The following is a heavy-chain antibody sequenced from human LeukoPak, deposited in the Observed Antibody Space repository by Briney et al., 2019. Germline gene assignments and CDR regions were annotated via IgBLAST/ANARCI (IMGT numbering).Heavy chain of an antibody. CDR3: ASQYSSGWY. J-gene: IGHJ4*02. CDR2: MRRDGNEI. CDR1: GFTFSTYW. V-gene: IGHV3-7*03. D-gene: IGHD6-19*01. Sequence: GGSLRLSCSASGFTFSTYWMSWVRQAPGKGLEWVVNMRRDGNEIYYLDSVRGRFTISRDNAKNSLFLQMNSLRAEDTAVYYCASQYSSGWYWGQGTLVTVSS.